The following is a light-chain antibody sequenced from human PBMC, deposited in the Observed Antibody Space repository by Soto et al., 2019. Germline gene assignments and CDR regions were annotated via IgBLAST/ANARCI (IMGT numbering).Light chain of an antibody. CDR2: TNN. Sequence: QSALTQPPSASGTPGHRVTISCSGGSSNIGSDTVNWYQHLPGTAPKLLIYTNNQRPSGVPDRFSGSKSGTSASLTISGLQSEDEAEYYCASWDDSLNGYVFGTGTKVTVL. V-gene: IGLV1-44*01. CDR1: SSNIGSDT. CDR3: ASWDDSLNGYV. J-gene: IGLJ1*01.